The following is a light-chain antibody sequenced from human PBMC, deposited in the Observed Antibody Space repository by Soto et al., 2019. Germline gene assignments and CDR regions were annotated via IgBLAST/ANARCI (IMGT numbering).Light chain of an antibody. CDR3: QQRSNWPLI. J-gene: IGKJ4*01. Sequence: PGERATLSCRASQCIANFLAWYQQKPGQAPKLLIYDASNRAPGIPARFSASGSGTDFTLAISSLEPEDFAVYYCQQRSNWPLIFGGGTKVEI. CDR2: DAS. CDR1: QCIANF. V-gene: IGKV3-11*01.